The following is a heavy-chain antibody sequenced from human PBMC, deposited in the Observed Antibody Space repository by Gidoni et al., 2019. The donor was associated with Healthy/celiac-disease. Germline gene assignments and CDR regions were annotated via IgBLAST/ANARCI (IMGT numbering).Heavy chain of an antibody. D-gene: IGHD6-19*01. CDR2: ISAYNGNT. CDR3: ARDIHQAVALVRHYTFDY. V-gene: IGHV1-18*01. CDR1: GYTFTSYG. Sequence: QVQLVQSGAEVKKPGASVKVSCKASGYTFTSYGISWVRQAPGQGLEWMGWISAYNGNTNYAQKLQGRVTMTTDTSTSTAYMELRSLRSDDTAVYYCARDIHQAVALVRHYTFDYWGQGTLVTVSS. J-gene: IGHJ4*02.